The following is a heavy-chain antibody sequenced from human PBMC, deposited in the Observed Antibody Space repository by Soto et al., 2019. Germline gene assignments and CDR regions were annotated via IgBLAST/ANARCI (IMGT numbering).Heavy chain of an antibody. CDR2: IYSGGST. CDR1: GFTVSSNY. J-gene: IGHJ6*02. D-gene: IGHD4-4*01. V-gene: IGHV3-53*01. CDR3: ARDLLLTTVTTEVRYYGMDV. Sequence: PGGSLRLSCAASGFTVSSNYMSWVRQAPGKGLEWVSVIYSGGSTYYADSVKGRFTISRDNSKNTLYLQMNSLRAEDTAVYYCARDLLLTTVTTEVRYYGMDVWGQGTTVTVSS.